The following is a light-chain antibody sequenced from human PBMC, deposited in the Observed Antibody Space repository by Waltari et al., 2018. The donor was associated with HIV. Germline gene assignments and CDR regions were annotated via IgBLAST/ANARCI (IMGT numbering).Light chain of an antibody. CDR1: SSNLGRNF. J-gene: IGLJ2*01. CDR2: RNN. Sequence: QSVLTQPPSASGTPGQRVTISCSGSSSNLGRNFVYWYQQLPETAPKLLIYRNNQRPSGVPDRFSGSKSGNTASLTISGLQAEDEADYYCTSYTSSTHVIFGGGTKLTVL. CDR3: TSYTSSTHVI. V-gene: IGLV1-47*01.